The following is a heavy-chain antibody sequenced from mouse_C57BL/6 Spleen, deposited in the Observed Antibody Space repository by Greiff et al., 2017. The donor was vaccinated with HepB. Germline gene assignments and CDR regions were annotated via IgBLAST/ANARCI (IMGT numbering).Heavy chain of an antibody. CDR1: GYTFTSYW. CDR2: IDPSDSYT. V-gene: IGHV1-69*01. D-gene: IGHD1-1*01. J-gene: IGHJ1*03. Sequence: QVQLQQPGAELVMPGASVKLSCKASGYTFTSYWMHWVKQRPGQGLEWIGEIDPSDSYTNYNQKFKGKSTLTVDKSSSTAYMHLSSLTSEDSAVYYCARHGITTVVATGGYFDVWGTGTTVTVSS. CDR3: ARHGITTVVATGGYFDV.